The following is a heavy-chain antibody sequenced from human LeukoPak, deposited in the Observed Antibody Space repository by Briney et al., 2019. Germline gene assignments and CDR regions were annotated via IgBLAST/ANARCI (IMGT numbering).Heavy chain of an antibody. Sequence: GGSLRLSCAASGFTFSSYGMHWVRQAPGKGLEWVAVISYDGSNKYCADSVKGRFTISRDNSKNTLYLQMNSLRAEDTAVYYCAKDLVVVPAAMDPYYCYGMDVWGQGTTVTVSS. CDR2: ISYDGSNK. CDR3: AKDLVVVPAAMDPYYCYGMDV. J-gene: IGHJ6*02. CDR1: GFTFSSYG. V-gene: IGHV3-30*18. D-gene: IGHD2-2*01.